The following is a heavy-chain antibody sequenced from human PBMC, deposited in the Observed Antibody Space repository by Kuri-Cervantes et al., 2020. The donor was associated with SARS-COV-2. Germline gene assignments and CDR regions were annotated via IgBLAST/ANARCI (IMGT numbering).Heavy chain of an antibody. D-gene: IGHD5-18*01. CDR3: ARDGGFGYSYGHSYGMDV. CDR1: GGTFSSYA. Sequence: SVKVSCKASGGTFSSYAISWVRQAPGQGLEWMGGIIPIFGTANYAQKFQGRVTITADESTSTAYMELSSLRSEGTAVYYCARDGGFGYSYGHSYGMDVWGQGTTVTVSS. V-gene: IGHV1-69*13. CDR2: IIPIFGTA. J-gene: IGHJ6*02.